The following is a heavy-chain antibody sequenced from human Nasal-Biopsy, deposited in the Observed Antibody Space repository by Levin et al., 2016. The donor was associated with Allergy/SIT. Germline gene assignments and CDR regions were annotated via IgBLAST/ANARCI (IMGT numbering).Heavy chain of an antibody. D-gene: IGHD4-17*01. CDR3: AGRGADYGDYQARYDYYYYYLDV. Sequence: ASVKVSCKASGYTFTRYGISWVRQAPGQGLEWMGWISTYNNNTNYAQKFQGRVTMTTETSTNTAYMELRSLRSDDTAVYYCAGRGADYGDYQARYDYYYYYLDVWGKGTTVTVSS. CDR1: GYTFTRYG. CDR2: ISTYNNNT. J-gene: IGHJ6*03. V-gene: IGHV1-18*04.